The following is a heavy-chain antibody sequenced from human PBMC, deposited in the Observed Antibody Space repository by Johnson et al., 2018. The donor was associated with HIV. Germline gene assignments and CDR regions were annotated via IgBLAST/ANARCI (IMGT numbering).Heavy chain of an antibody. CDR2: ISYDGSNI. CDR1: GFTFSNYA. D-gene: IGHD4-17*01. Sequence: QMLLVESGGGVVQPGRSLRLSCPASGFTFSNYAMHWVRQAPGKGLEWVAVISYDGSNIYYADSVKGQFTISRDNSKNTLHLQMNSLRPEDTAVYDCARDWDGYGDYGAFDIWGQGTMVTVSS. CDR3: ARDWDGYGDYGAFDI. J-gene: IGHJ3*02. V-gene: IGHV3-30-3*01.